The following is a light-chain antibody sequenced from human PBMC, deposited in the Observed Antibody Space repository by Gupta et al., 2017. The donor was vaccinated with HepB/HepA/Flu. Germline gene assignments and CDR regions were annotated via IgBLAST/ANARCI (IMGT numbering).Light chain of an antibody. Sequence: DIQMTQSPSSLSASVGDRVTITCRASQSISSYLNWYQQKPGKAPKLLIYAASSLQSGVPSRFSGSGSGTDFTLTISSLQPEDFATYYCQQSDSTPWTFGQATKVEIK. CDR3: QQSDSTPWT. CDR2: AAS. CDR1: QSISSY. V-gene: IGKV1-39*01. J-gene: IGKJ1*01.